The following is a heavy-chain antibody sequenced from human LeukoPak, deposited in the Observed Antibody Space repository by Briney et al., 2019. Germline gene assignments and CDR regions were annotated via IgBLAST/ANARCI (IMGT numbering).Heavy chain of an antibody. D-gene: IGHD3-9*01. Sequence: GASVKVSCKASGGTFSSYAISWVRQAPGQGLEWMGWINTTTGNPTYAQGLTGQFVFSLDTSVSTAYLQITSLKTEDIGVYYCARGHDTTGYFAYWGQGSLVTVPS. CDR3: ARGHDTTGYFAY. V-gene: IGHV7-4-1*02. CDR2: INTTTGNP. J-gene: IGHJ4*02. CDR1: GGTFSSYA.